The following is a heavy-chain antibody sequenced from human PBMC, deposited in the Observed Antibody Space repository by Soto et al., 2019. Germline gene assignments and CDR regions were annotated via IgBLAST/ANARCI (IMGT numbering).Heavy chain of an antibody. J-gene: IGHJ4*02. V-gene: IGHV3-30-3*01. D-gene: IGHD4-17*01. CDR1: GFTFSSYA. CDR3: ARSTVVTPKYNY. Sequence: SCAASGFTFSSYAMHWVRQAPGKGLEWVAVISYDGSNKYYADSVKGRFTISRDNSKNTLYLQMNSLRAEDTAVYYCARSTVVTPKYNYLGQGTLVTVSS. CDR2: ISYDGSNK.